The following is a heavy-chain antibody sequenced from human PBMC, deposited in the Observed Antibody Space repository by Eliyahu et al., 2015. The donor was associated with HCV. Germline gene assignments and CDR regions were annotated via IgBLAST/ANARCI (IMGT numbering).Heavy chain of an antibody. CDR1: GYNFNNHW. J-gene: IGHJ4*02. Sequence: EVQLVQSGAEVKKPGESLKISCKGSGYNFNNHWIVWVRQXPGKGLEXMGIXNPAASETRHSPSFQGQVTISADKSTNTAYLQWSSLKASDSAMYFCARRSYGDYADYFDSWGQGTLVTVSS. D-gene: IGHD4-17*01. V-gene: IGHV5-51*01. CDR2: XNPAASET. CDR3: ARRSYGDYADYFDS.